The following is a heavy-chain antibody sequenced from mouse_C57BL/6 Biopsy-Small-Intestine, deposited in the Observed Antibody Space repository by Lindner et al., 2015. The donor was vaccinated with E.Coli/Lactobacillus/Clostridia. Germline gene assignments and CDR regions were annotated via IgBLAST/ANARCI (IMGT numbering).Heavy chain of an antibody. CDR2: ISTFNGNT. J-gene: IGHJ1*01. CDR1: GYTFKTYG. V-gene: IGHV1-84*02. Sequence: SVKVSCKASGYTFKTYGINWVRQAPGQGLEWMGWISTFNGNTRYSQKIQGRVIMTIDTSAGTAYMELRSLRSDDTGVYYCAREDGSKKYAMDVWGQGTTVTVSS. CDR3: AREDGSKKYAMDV. D-gene: IGHD2-10*02.